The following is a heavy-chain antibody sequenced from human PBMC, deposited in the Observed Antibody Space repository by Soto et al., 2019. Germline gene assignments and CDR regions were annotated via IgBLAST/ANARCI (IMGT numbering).Heavy chain of an antibody. CDR1: GYTFTSYY. D-gene: IGHD3-22*01. J-gene: IGHJ4*02. V-gene: IGHV1-46*01. Sequence: QVQLVQSGAEVKKPGASVKVSCKASGYTFTSYYMHWVRQAPGQGLEWMGIINPSGGSTSYAQKFQGGVTMTRDTSTSTVYMELSSLRSEDTAVYYCARVFEWLLLDYWGQGTLVTVSS. CDR2: INPSGGST. CDR3: ARVFEWLLLDY.